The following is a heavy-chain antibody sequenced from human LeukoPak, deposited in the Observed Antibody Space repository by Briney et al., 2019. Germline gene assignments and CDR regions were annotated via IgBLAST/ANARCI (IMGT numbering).Heavy chain of an antibody. V-gene: IGHV1-69*06. CDR1: GGTLRSHA. Sequence: SVKVSCKASGGTLRSHAISWVRQAPGQGLEWMGGIIPIFGTANYAQKFQGRVTITADKSTSTAYMELSSLRSEDTAVYYCARVLWDYYDSSGYYFDYWGQGTLVTVSS. CDR3: ARVLWDYYDSSGYYFDY. CDR2: IIPIFGTA. J-gene: IGHJ4*02. D-gene: IGHD3-22*01.